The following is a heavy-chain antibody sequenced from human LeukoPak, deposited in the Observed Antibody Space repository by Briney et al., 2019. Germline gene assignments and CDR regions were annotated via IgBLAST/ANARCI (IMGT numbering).Heavy chain of an antibody. CDR3: VTYYFDSSGPKKNY. J-gene: IGHJ4*02. V-gene: IGHV4-39*01. CDR2: LYFSGNP. CDR1: GASVSSSDYY. D-gene: IGHD3-22*01. Sequence: SETLSLTCTVSGASVSSSDYYWGWIRQPPGMRLEWIGNLYFSGNPYYNPSLNSRVTISVDTSKNQFSLKMRSVTAADTAVYYCVTYYFDSSGPKKNYWGQGTLVTVSS.